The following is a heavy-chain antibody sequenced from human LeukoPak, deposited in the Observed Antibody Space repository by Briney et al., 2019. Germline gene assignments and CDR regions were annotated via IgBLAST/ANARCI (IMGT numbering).Heavy chain of an antibody. CDR3: ARALRPRQGGFLEWLFDI. D-gene: IGHD3-3*01. V-gene: IGHV4-61*02. CDR2: IYTSGST. Sequence: SETLSLTCTVSGGSISSGSYYWSWIRQPAGKGLEWIGRIYTSGSTNYNPSLKSRVTISVDTSKNQFSLKLSSVTAADTAVYYCARALRPRQGGFLEWLFDIWGQGTMVTVSS. CDR1: GGSISSGSYY. J-gene: IGHJ3*02.